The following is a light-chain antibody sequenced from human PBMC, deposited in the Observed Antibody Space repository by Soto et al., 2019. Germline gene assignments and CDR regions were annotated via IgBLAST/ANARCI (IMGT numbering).Light chain of an antibody. Sequence: QSALTQPASVSGSPGQSITISCTGANSDIGDWNYVSWYQQYQGKAPKVIIYEVNYRPSGVSYRFSGSKSGNTASLTISGLRAEDEADYYCSSFSSGTTLFVFGGGTKLTVL. CDR2: EVN. CDR3: SSFSSGTTLFV. V-gene: IGLV2-14*01. J-gene: IGLJ1*01. CDR1: NSDIGDWNY.